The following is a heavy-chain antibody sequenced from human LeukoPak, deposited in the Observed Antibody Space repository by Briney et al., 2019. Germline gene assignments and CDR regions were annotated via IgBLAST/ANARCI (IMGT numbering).Heavy chain of an antibody. CDR3: ARTSSNYDFWSGYLQTFDY. D-gene: IGHD3-3*01. Sequence: SETLSLTCTVSGGSISSYYWSWIRQPPGKGLEWIGYIYYSGSTNYNPSLKSRVTISVDTSKNQFSLKLSSVTAADTAVYYCARTSSNYDFWSGYLQTFDYWGQGTLVTVSS. CDR1: GGSISSYY. CDR2: IYYSGST. V-gene: IGHV4-59*08. J-gene: IGHJ4*02.